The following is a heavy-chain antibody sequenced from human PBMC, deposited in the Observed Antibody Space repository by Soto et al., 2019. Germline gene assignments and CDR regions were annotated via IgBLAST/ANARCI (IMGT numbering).Heavy chain of an antibody. CDR3: ARDGIIRGTYYFDY. V-gene: IGHV1-3*01. D-gene: IGHD2-21*01. CDR1: GYTFTSYA. J-gene: IGHJ4*02. CDR2: INAGNGNT. Sequence: ASVKVSCKASGYTFTSYAMHWVRQAPGQRLEWMGWINAGNGNTKYSQKFQGRVTITRDTSASTAYMELSSLRAEDTAVYYCARDGIIRGTYYFDYWGQGTLVTVSS.